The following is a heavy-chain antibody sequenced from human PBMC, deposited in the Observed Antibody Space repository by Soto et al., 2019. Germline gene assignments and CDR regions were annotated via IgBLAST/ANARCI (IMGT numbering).Heavy chain of an antibody. D-gene: IGHD5-12*01. V-gene: IGHV3-23*01. Sequence: GGSLRLSCAASGFTFSSYAMSWVRQAPGKGLEWVSAISGSGGSTYYADSVKGRFTISRDNSKNTLYLQMNSLRAEDTAVYYCAKAGYDPVIGVGYYFDYWGQGTLVTVSS. CDR1: GFTFSSYA. CDR3: AKAGYDPVIGVGYYFDY. J-gene: IGHJ4*02. CDR2: ISGSGGST.